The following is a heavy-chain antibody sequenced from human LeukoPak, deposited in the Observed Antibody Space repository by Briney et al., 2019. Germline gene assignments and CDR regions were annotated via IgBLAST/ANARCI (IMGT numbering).Heavy chain of an antibody. V-gene: IGHV4-30-4*08. Sequence: SETLSLTCTVSGGSISSGDYYWSWIRQPPGKGLEWIGYIYYSGSTYYNPSLKSRATISVDTSKNQFSLKLSSVTAADTAVYYCARGLMDYFDYWGQGTLVTVSS. CDR1: GGSISSGDYY. J-gene: IGHJ4*02. CDR3: ARGLMDYFDY. D-gene: IGHD5-24*01. CDR2: IYYSGST.